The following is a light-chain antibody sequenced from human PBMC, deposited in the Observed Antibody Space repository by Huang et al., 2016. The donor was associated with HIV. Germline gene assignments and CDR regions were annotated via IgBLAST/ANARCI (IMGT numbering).Light chain of an antibody. CDR1: QSISSY. CDR3: QQSYSTRLT. CDR2: AAS. Sequence: DIQMTQSPSSLSASVGDRVTITCLASQSISSYLNWYQQKPGKAPKRLIYAASSLQSGVPSRFSGSGSGTDFTLTISSLQPEDFATYYCQQSYSTRLTFGGGTKVEIK. V-gene: IGKV1-39*01. J-gene: IGKJ4*01.